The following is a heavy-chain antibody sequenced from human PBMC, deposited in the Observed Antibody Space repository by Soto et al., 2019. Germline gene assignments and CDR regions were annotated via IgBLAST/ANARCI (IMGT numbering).Heavy chain of an antibody. D-gene: IGHD6-25*01. CDR1: GYSFTSYW. CDR3: ARFDYGSVRPLYGMDV. V-gene: IGHV5-10-1*01. Sequence: PGESLKISCKGSGYSFTSYWISWVRQMPGKGLEWMGRIDPSDSYTNYSPSFQGHVTISADKSISTAYLQWSSLKASDTAMYYCARFDYGSVRPLYGMDVWGQGTTVTV. CDR2: IDPSDSYT. J-gene: IGHJ6*02.